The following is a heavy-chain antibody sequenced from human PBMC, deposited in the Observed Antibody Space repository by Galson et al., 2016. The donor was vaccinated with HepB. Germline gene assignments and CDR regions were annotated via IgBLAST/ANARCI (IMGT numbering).Heavy chain of an antibody. V-gene: IGHV3-23*01. D-gene: IGHD3-10*01. J-gene: IGHJ6*02. CDR1: GFTFSHNA. Sequence: SLRLSCAASGFTFSHNAMSWVRQTPGKGLEWLSSISAGGGSTHYADSVKGRFTVSRDNVKNTLYLQMNSLRAEDTAVYYCARRGVLWFGEEMYGMDVWGQGTTATVSS. CDR3: ARRGVLWFGEEMYGMDV. CDR2: ISAGGGST.